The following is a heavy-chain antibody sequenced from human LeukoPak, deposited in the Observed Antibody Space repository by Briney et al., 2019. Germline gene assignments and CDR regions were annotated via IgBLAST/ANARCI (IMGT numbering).Heavy chain of an antibody. CDR2: ISDDGSNK. V-gene: IGHV3-30*18. CDR3: AKPPLLETVSTMY. Sequence: PGGSLRLSCSASGFAFSSYAMYWVRQAPGKGLEWVAVISDDGSNKYYADFVKGRFTISRDNSKNTLYLQLNSLRAEDTAVYYCAKPPLLETVSTMYWGQGTLVTVSS. CDR1: GFAFSSYA. J-gene: IGHJ4*02. D-gene: IGHD5/OR15-5a*01.